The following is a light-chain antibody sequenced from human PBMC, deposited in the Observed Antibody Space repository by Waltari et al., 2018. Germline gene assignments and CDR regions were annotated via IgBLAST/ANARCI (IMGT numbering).Light chain of an antibody. J-gene: IGLJ3*02. CDR1: SSDVGGYNY. V-gene: IGLV2-14*03. CDR2: DVR. Sequence: QSALTQPASVSGSPGQSITISCTGTSSDVGGYNYVSWYQQHPGKAPKLMIYDVRNRPSGVSNRFSASKSGTTASLTISGLQAEDEADYYCSSYAGSYTLVFGGGTKLTVL. CDR3: SSYAGSYTLV.